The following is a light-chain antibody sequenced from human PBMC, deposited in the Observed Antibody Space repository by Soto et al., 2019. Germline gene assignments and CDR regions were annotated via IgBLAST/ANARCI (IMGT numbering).Light chain of an antibody. CDR1: SSDVGGYNF. CDR2: EVS. Sequence: QSALTQPASVSGTLGQSITISCTGTSSDVGGYNFVSWYQQHPDKAPTLIISEVSDRPSGVSHRFSGSKTDNTASLTISGLQAEDEADYYCSSYAVNRTYVFGSGTKVTVL. CDR3: SSYAVNRTYV. J-gene: IGLJ1*01. V-gene: IGLV2-14*01.